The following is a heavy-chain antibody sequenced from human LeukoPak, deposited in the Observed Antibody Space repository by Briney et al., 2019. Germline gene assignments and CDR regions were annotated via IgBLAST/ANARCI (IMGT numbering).Heavy chain of an antibody. CDR1: GFTFSNYG. Sequence: PGGSLRLSCAAFGFTFSNYGMHWVRQAPGKGLEWVAFIWYDGSKEYYADPVKGRFTISRDNSKNTLYLQMNSLRADDSAVYHCARDDYGFDPWGQGILVTVSS. D-gene: IGHD4/OR15-4a*01. CDR2: IWYDGSKE. CDR3: ARDDYGFDP. J-gene: IGHJ5*02. V-gene: IGHV3-33*01.